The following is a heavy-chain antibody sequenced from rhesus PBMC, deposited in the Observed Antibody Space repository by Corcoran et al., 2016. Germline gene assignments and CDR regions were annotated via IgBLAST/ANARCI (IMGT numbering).Heavy chain of an antibody. CDR3: ARTTAIYYYGLDS. J-gene: IGHJ6*01. D-gene: IGHD4-11*01. V-gene: IGHV4-173*01. CDR1: GGSISSNY. Sequence: QLQLQESGPGLVKPSETLSLNCTVSGGSISSNYWSWIRQPPGEGLEWGGRISGRGGSTDYNPSLKSRVTISTDTSKNQFSLKLSSVTAADTAVYYCARTTAIYYYGLDSWGQGVVVTVSS. CDR2: ISGRGGST.